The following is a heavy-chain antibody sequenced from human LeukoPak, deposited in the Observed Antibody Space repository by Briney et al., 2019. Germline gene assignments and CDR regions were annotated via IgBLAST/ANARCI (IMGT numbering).Heavy chain of an antibody. J-gene: IGHJ3*02. Sequence: GGSLRLSCAASGFTFSSYGMHWVRQAPGKGLEWVAVTWFDGRNKYYTDSVKGRFTISRDNSKNTLYLQMNSLRAEDTAIYYCAKGLSPYYYDSSGYYIPHDAFDIWGRGTMVTVSS. CDR2: TWFDGRNK. V-gene: IGHV3-33*06. D-gene: IGHD3-22*01. CDR3: AKGLSPYYYDSSGYYIPHDAFDI. CDR1: GFTFSSYG.